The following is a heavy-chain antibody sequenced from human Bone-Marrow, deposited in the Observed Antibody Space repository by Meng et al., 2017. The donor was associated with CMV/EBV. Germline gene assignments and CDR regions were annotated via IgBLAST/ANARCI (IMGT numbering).Heavy chain of an antibody. CDR1: GFTFSSYS. D-gene: IGHD3-10*01. V-gene: IGHV3-21*04. CDR2: ISSSSSYI. J-gene: IGHJ4*01. CDR3: ARGISVVRALSNVDC. Sequence: GESLKISCAASGFTFSSYSMNWVRQAPGKGLEWVSSISSSSSYIYYADSVKGRFTISRDDAKNSLYLQMSSLRAEDTAVYYCARGISVVRALSNVDCWGPGTMVTVSS.